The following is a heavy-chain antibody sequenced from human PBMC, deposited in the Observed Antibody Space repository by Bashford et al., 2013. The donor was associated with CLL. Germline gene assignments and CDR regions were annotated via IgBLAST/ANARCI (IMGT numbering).Heavy chain of an antibody. D-gene: IGHD3-3*01. CDR3: ARVGGYDFWSGYYLYFDY. CDR2: IYYSGST. J-gene: IGHJ4*02. Sequence: SETLSLTCTVSGGSISSYYWSWIRQPPGKGLEWIGYIYYSGSTNYNPSLKSRVTISVDTSKNQFSLKLSSVTAADTAVYYCARVGGYDFWSGYYLYFDYWGQGTLVTVSS. CDR1: GGSISSYY. V-gene: IGHV4-59*01.